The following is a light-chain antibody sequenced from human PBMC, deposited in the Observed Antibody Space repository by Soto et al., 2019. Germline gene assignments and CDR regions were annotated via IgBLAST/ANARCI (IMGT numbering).Light chain of an antibody. CDR2: GNT. CDR3: TSYGGRDNLM. J-gene: IGLJ3*02. V-gene: IGLV1-40*01. Sequence: QSVLTQPPSVSGAPGQRVTITCTGSSSNIGAGYDIHWYQHLPGTAPKLLIYGNTNRPSGVPDRFSGSKSGTSVSLAITGLQAEDEADYYCTSYGGRDNLMFGGGTKLTVL. CDR1: SSNIGAGYD.